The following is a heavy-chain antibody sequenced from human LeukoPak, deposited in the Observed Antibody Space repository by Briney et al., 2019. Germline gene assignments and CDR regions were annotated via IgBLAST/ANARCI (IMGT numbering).Heavy chain of an antibody. J-gene: IGHJ2*01. Sequence: SETLSLTCTVSGGSISSYYWSWIRQPAGKGLEWIGRIYTSGSTNYNPSLKSRVTMSVDTSKNQFSLKLSSVTAADTAVYYCARVLKKRGYSYGSLDWYFDLWGRGTLVTVSS. CDR2: IYTSGST. CDR1: GGSISSYY. V-gene: IGHV4-4*07. D-gene: IGHD5-18*01. CDR3: ARVLKKRGYSYGSLDWYFDL.